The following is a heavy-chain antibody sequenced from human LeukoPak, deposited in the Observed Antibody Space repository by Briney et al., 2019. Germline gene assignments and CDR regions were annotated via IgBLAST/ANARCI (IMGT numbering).Heavy chain of an antibody. CDR2: IYYRVTS. CDR3: ARAVGGDGSGSL. CDR1: GDSISTYY. Sequence: SGTLSLTCTVSGDSISTYYWSWIRQPPGKGLEWIGYIYYRVTSDYNPSLKSRVTMSVDMSTRQISLKLSSVTAADTAVYYCARAVGGDGSGSLWGPGTLVTVSS. J-gene: IGHJ4*02. D-gene: IGHD3-10*01. V-gene: IGHV4-59*01.